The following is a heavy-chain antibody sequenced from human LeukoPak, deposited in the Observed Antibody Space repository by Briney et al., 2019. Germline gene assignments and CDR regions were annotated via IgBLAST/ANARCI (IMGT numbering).Heavy chain of an antibody. V-gene: IGHV1-2*02. Sequence: ASVKVSCKASGYTFTGYYMHWVRQAPGQGLEWMGWINPNSGGTNYAQKFQGRVTMTRDTSISTAYMELSRLRSDDTAVYYCARTRGDILTGVTEGWSLDYWGQGTLVTVSS. D-gene: IGHD3-9*01. J-gene: IGHJ4*02. CDR3: ARTRGDILTGVTEGWSLDY. CDR1: GYTFTGYY. CDR2: INPNSGGT.